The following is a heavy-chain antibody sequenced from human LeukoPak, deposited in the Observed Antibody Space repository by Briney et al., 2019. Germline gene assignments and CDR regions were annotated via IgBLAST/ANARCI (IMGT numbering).Heavy chain of an antibody. Sequence: ASVKVSCKASGYTFTSYYMHWVRQAPGQGLEWMGIINPSGGSTSYAQKFQGRVTMTRDTSISTAYMELSRLRSDDTAVYYCARELGGQWLVCGYWGQGTLVTVSS. CDR3: ARELGGQWLVCGY. CDR1: GYTFTSYY. D-gene: IGHD6-19*01. J-gene: IGHJ4*02. CDR2: INPSGGST. V-gene: IGHV1-46*01.